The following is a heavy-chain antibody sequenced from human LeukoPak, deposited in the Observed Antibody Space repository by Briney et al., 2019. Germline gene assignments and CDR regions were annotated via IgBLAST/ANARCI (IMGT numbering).Heavy chain of an antibody. Sequence: SQTLSLTCTVSGGSISSGDYYWSWIRQPPGKGLEWIGYIYYSGSTYYNPSLKSRVTISVDTSKNQFSLELSSVTAADTAVYYCARIGSFLGIVVVPVDYWGQGTLVTVSS. J-gene: IGHJ4*02. CDR3: ARIGSFLGIVVVPVDY. CDR1: GGSISSGDYY. V-gene: IGHV4-30-4*01. CDR2: IYYSGST. D-gene: IGHD3-22*01.